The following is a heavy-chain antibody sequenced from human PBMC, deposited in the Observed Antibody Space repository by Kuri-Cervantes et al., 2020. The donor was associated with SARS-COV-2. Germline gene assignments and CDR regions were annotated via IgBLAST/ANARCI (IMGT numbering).Heavy chain of an antibody. J-gene: IGHJ6*03. CDR3: ARIPRTYYDFWSGYSKAYYYYYMDV. Sequence: SGPTLVKPTQTLTLTCTFSGFSLSTSGVGVGWIRQPPGKALEWLALIYWDDDKRYGPSLKSRLNITKDTSKNQVVLTMTNMDPVDTATYYCARIPRTYYDFWSGYSKAYYYYYMDVWGKGTTVTVSS. V-gene: IGHV2-5*05. D-gene: IGHD3-3*01. CDR1: GFSLSTSGVG. CDR2: IYWDDDK.